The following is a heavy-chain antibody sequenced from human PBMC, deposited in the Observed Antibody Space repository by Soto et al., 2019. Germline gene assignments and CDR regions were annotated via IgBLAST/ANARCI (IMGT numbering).Heavy chain of an antibody. D-gene: IGHD3-3*01. Sequence: PGGSLRLSCAASGFTFSSYAMSWVRQAPGKGLEWVSAISGSGGSTYYADSVKGRFTISRDNSKNTLYLQRNSLRAEDTAVYYCAKDHYDFWSDYYFCDYWGQGTLVTVSS. J-gene: IGHJ4*02. CDR3: AKDHYDFWSDYYFCDY. CDR1: GFTFSSYA. V-gene: IGHV3-23*01. CDR2: ISGSGGST.